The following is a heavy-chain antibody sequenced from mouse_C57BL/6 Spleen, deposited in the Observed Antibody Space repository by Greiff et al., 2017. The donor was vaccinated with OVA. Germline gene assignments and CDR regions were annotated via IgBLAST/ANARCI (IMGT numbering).Heavy chain of an antibody. V-gene: IGHV1-81*01. CDR2: IYPRSGNT. CDR1: GYTFTSYG. D-gene: IGHD2-5*01. Sequence: QVQLQQSGAELARPGASVKLSCKASGYTFTSYGISWVKQRTGQGLEWIGEIYPRSGNTYYNEKFKGKATLTADKSSSTAYMELRSLTSEDSAVYFCARWGYSNYVDYYAMDYWGQGTSATVSS. CDR3: ARWGYSNYVDYYAMDY. J-gene: IGHJ4*01.